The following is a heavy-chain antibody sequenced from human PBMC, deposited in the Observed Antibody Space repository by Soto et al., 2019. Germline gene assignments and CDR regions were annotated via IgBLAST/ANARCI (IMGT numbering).Heavy chain of an antibody. V-gene: IGHV1-3*01. CDR2: TNAGNGNT. J-gene: IGHJ2*01. Sequence: ASVKVSCKASGYTFTSYAMHWVRQAPGQRLAWMGWTNAGNGNTKYSQKFQGRVTITRDTSASTAYMELSSLRSEDTAVYYCARAEHYYDSSGYYRASRRYWYFDLWGRGTLVTVSS. CDR1: GYTFTSYA. D-gene: IGHD3-22*01. CDR3: ARAEHYYDSSGYYRASRRYWYFDL.